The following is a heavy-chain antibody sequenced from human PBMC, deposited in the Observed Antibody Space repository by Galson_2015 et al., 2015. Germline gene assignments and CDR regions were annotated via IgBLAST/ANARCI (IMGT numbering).Heavy chain of an antibody. CDR3: TRSPGYYFDY. D-gene: IGHD3-10*01. J-gene: IGHJ4*02. CDR2: ISWNSGSR. V-gene: IGHV3-9*01. Sequence: FLRLSCAASGFTFDDYVMHWVRQAPGKGLEWVSGISWNSGSRDYADSVKGRFTISRDNAKNSLYLQMNSLRAEDTALYYCTRSPGYYFDYWGQGTLVTVSS. CDR1: GFTFDDYV.